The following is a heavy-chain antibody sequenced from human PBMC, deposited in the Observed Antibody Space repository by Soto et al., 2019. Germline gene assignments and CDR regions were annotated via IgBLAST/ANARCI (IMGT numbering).Heavy chain of an antibody. J-gene: IGHJ4*02. V-gene: IGHV3-21*01. D-gene: IGHD3-22*01. CDR2: ISSTSTYI. CDR1: GFTFSTYS. Sequence: EVQLVESGGVVLKPGGSLRLSGAASGFTFSTYSMHWVRQAQGKLLEWVSAISSTSTYIYYADSVKARFTISRDNDKNALYLQMNSLSGEAAAVYYWGRYVTVYDSSSHRDYWGQGTLVTVSS. CDR3: GRYVTVYDSSSHRDY.